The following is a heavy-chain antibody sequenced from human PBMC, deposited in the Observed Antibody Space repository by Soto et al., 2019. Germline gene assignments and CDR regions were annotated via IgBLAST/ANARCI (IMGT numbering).Heavy chain of an antibody. J-gene: IGHJ6*03. Sequence: QVQLVQSGAEVKKPGASVKVSCKASGYTFTSYGISWVRQAPGQGLEWMGWISAYNGNTNYAQKLQGRVTMTTDTSTSTAYMELRSPRSGDPDVYYCARVVGSGSGSYYREGAYYYYMDVWGKGTTVTVSS. CDR2: ISAYNGNT. D-gene: IGHD3-10*01. CDR1: GYTFTSYG. V-gene: IGHV1-18*01. CDR3: ARVVGSGSGSYYREGAYYYYMDV.